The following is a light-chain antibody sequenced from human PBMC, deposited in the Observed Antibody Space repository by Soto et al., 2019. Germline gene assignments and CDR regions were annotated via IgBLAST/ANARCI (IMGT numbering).Light chain of an antibody. Sequence: DIQMTQSPSSLSVSVGDRVTITCRASQDISPYLAWYQQRPGRVPTLLIYAAYTLQSGVPSRFSGSGSGTDFTLTISSLQPEDVATYYCQKYNSAPHTFGQGTKLEIK. CDR3: QKYNSAPHT. V-gene: IGKV1-27*01. J-gene: IGKJ2*01. CDR2: AAY. CDR1: QDISPY.